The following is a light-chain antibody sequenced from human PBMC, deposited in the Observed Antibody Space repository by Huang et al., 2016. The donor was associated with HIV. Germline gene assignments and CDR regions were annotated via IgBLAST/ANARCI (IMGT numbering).Light chain of an antibody. J-gene: IGKJ3*01. CDR2: DAS. V-gene: IGKV3-11*01. CDR3: QQRSNWPPFT. CDR1: QSVRSN. Sequence: EIVLTQSPATLSLSPGERATLSCRASQSVRSNLDWYQQKPGQAPRLLIYDASNRATGGPVRVSGSGSGTDFTLTISSLEPEDFAVYYCQQRSNWPPFTFGPGTKVDIK.